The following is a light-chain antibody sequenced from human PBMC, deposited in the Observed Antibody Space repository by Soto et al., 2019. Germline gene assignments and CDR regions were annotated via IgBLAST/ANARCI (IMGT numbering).Light chain of an antibody. CDR1: SSDIGGYNF. V-gene: IGLV2-8*01. CDR2: HVS. J-gene: IGLJ2*01. CDR3: CSCGGSRNDV. Sequence: QSALTQPPSASGSPGQSVTISCTGTSSDIGGYNFVSWYGQHPGKAPQLLISHVSQRPSGVPDRFSGSKSANKASLTVSGLQAEDEADYYFCSCGGSRNDVFGTGTELTVL.